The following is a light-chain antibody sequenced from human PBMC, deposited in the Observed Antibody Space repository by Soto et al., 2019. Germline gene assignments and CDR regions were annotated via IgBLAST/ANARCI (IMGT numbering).Light chain of an antibody. CDR3: GSWDSSLSAYV. J-gene: IGLJ1*01. CDR2: DDN. V-gene: IGLV1-51*01. Sequence: QSVLTQPPSVSSAPGQKLTISCSGSSSNIGGNSVSWYQQLPGTAPKLLIYDDNRRPSGIPDRFSGSKSGTSATLGITGSQTGDEADYYCGSWDSSLSAYVFGTGTKVAVL. CDR1: SSNIGGNS.